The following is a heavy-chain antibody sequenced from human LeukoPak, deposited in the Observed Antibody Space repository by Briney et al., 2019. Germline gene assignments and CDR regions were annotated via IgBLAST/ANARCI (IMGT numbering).Heavy chain of an antibody. J-gene: IGHJ4*02. Sequence: PSETLSLTCTVSGGSISSSSYYWGWIRQPPGKGLEWIGIIYYSGSTYYNPSLKSRVTISVDTSKNQFSLKLSSVTAADTAVYYCATPLVRGVDYFGYWGQGTLVTVSS. V-gene: IGHV4-39*01. CDR3: ATPLVRGVDYFGY. CDR1: GGSISSSSYY. CDR2: IYYSGST. D-gene: IGHD3-10*01.